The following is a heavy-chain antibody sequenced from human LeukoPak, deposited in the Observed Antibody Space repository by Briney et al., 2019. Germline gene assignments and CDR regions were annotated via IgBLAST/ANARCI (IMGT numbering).Heavy chain of an antibody. J-gene: IGHJ3*02. CDR3: AREGYDFTVKAFDI. CDR1: GYTFIYYA. V-gene: IGHV1-2*02. Sequence: ASVKDSCKASGYTFIYYAMQWVRQAPGQRLEWMGWINPNSGGTNYAQKLQGRVTMTTDTSTSTAYMELRSLRSDDTAVYYCAREGYDFTVKAFDIWGQGTMVTVSS. D-gene: IGHD3-3*01. CDR2: INPNSGGT.